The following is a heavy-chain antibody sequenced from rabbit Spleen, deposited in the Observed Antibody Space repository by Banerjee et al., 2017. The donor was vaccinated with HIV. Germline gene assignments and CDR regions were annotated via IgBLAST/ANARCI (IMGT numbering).Heavy chain of an antibody. D-gene: IGHD1-1*01. CDR2: INAATGKP. CDR1: GFSFGDRDV. CDR3: ARDRHGSGWYFSL. V-gene: IGHV1S45*01. Sequence: QEQLVESGGGLVQPTGSLTLTCKASGFSFGDRDVMCWVRQAPGKGLEWIACINAATGKPVYATWAKGRFTISRTSSTTVTLQMTSVTAADTATYFCARDRHGSGWYFSLWGPGTLVTVS. J-gene: IGHJ4*01.